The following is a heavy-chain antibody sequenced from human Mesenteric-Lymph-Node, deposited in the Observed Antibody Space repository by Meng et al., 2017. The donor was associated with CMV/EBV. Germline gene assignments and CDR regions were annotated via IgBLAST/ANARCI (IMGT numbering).Heavy chain of an antibody. Sequence: ASVKVSCKASGGTFSSYAISWVRQTTGQGLEWMGWMNPNSGNTGYAQKFQGRITMTRNTSISTAYMELSSLTSEDTAIYYCARLGLWSGYNNWGQGTLVTVSS. V-gene: IGHV1-8*02. CDR2: MNPNSGNT. CDR1: GGTFSSYA. CDR3: ARLGLWSGYNN. J-gene: IGHJ4*02. D-gene: IGHD3-3*01.